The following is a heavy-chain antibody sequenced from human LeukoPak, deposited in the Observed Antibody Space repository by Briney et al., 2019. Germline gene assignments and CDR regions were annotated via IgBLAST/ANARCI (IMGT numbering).Heavy chain of an antibody. CDR1: GGSTSSSSYY. V-gene: IGHV4-39*01. Sequence: SETLSLTCTVSGGSTSSSSYYWGWIRQPPGKGLEWIGSIYYSGSTYYNPSRKSRVTISVDTSKNQFSLKLSSVTAADTAVYYCARLSSNYYGSGSYFDYWGQGTLVTVSS. D-gene: IGHD3-10*01. CDR2: IYYSGST. CDR3: ARLSSNYYGSGSYFDY. J-gene: IGHJ4*02.